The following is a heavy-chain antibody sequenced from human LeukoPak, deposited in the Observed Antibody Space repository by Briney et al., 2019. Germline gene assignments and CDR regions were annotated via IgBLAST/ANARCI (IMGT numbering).Heavy chain of an antibody. CDR1: GFIFNNYG. J-gene: IGHJ6*02. V-gene: IGHV3-33*01. D-gene: IGHD6-13*01. CDR2: IWSDGSNK. Sequence: GGSLRLSFAASGFIFNNYGMHWVRQAPGKGLEWVAVIWSDGSNKYYADSVKGRFTISRDNSKNTLYLQMNSLRAGDTAVYYCAGDLIAAAGTLRYYGMDVWGQGTTVTVSS. CDR3: AGDLIAAAGTLRYYGMDV.